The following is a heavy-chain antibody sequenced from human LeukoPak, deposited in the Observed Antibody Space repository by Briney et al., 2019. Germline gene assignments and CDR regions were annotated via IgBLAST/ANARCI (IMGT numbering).Heavy chain of an antibody. J-gene: IGHJ3*02. CDR3: TRLNTMYYAFDI. CDR2: ISSSGSYI. V-gene: IGHV3-21*01. CDR1: RFTFSSYS. Sequence: GGSLRLSCAASRFTFSSYSMNWVRQAPGKGLEWVSSISSSGSYIYYADSVKGRFTISRDNAKNTLYLQMNSLRAEDTAVYYCTRLNTMYYAFDIWGQGTMVTVSS. D-gene: IGHD3-10*02.